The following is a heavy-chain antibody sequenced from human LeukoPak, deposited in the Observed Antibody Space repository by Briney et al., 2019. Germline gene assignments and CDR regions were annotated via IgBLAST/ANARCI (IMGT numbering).Heavy chain of an antibody. CDR3: ARASTYSSSLDY. D-gene: IGHD6-13*01. CDR1: GGSISSGGYS. J-gene: IGHJ4*02. V-gene: IGHV4-30-2*01. CDR2: IYHSGST. Sequence: SETLSLTCAVSGGSISSGGYSWSWIRQPPGKGLEWIGYIYHSGSTYYNPFLKSRVTISVDRSKNQFSLKLSSVTAADTAVYYCARASTYSSSLDYWGQGTLVTVSS.